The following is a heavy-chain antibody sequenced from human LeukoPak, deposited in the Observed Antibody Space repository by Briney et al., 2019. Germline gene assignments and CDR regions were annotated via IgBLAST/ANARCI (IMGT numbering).Heavy chain of an antibody. V-gene: IGHV3-23*01. CDR1: GFTFSSYA. J-gene: IGHJ4*02. CDR2: ISGSGEST. D-gene: IGHD2-2*01. CDR3: AKGGHVTSAATFEF. Sequence: GGSLRLSCAASGFTFSSYAMSWVRQAPGEGLEWVSAISGSGESTYYADSVKGRFTISRDNSKNTLYLQMNSLRAEDGAVYYCAKGGHVTSAATFEFWGQGTQVTVSS.